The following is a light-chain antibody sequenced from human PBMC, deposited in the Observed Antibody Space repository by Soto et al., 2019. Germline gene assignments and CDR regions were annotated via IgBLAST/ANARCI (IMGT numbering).Light chain of an antibody. V-gene: IGKV1-27*01. J-gene: IGKJ5*01. CDR2: AAS. Sequence: DIQMTQSPSSLSASVGDRVTITCRASQGISNWLAWYQQKPGRVPKLLIYAASTLHSGVPSRFRGSGSGTDFTFTISRLQPEDIATYYCQQYENLPTFGQGTRLEIK. CDR3: QQYENLPT. CDR1: QGISNW.